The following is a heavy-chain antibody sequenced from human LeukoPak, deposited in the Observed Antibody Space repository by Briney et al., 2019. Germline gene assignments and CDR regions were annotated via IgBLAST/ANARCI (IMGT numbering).Heavy chain of an antibody. CDR2: ISSSSSYI. Sequence: PGGSLRLSCAASGFTFSSYSMNWVRQAPGKWLEWVSSISSSSSYIYYADSVKGRFTISRDNAKNSLYLQMNSLRAEDTAVYYCARDRGSSGWHRPDAFDIWGQGTMVTVSS. J-gene: IGHJ3*02. CDR3: ARDRGSSGWHRPDAFDI. CDR1: GFTFSSYS. D-gene: IGHD6-19*01. V-gene: IGHV3-21*01.